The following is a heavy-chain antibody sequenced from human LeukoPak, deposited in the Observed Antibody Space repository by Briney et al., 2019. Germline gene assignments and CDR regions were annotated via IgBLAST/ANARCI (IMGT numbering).Heavy chain of an antibody. V-gene: IGHV1-69*13. Sequence: SVKVSCKASGYTFTSYGISWVRQAPGQGLEWMGGIILIFGTANYAQKFQGRVTITADESTSTAYMELSSLRSEDTAVYYCAGTNYYDSSGYLDYWGQGTLVTVSS. J-gene: IGHJ4*02. D-gene: IGHD3-22*01. CDR1: GYTFTSYG. CDR3: AGTNYYDSSGYLDY. CDR2: IILIFGTA.